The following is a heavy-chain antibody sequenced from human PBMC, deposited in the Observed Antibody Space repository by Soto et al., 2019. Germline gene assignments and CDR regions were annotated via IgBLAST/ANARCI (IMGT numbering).Heavy chain of an antibody. CDR1: GYSFATYW. V-gene: IGHV5-51*01. Sequence: GESLKISCQGSGYSFATYWIGWVRQMPGKGLEWMGVIYPDDSDTRYSPSFQGQVTISADKSISTAYLQWNSLKASDTAMYYCARPIEASLRDAFDLWGQGTMVTVSS. CDR2: IYPDDSDT. J-gene: IGHJ3*01. CDR3: ARPIEASLRDAFDL.